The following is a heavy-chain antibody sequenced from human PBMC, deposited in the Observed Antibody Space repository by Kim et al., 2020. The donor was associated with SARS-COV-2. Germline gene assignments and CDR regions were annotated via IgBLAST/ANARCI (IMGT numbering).Heavy chain of an antibody. D-gene: IGHD4-4*01. CDR2: INHSGST. CDR3: ARGRGVTTHYYYYYYMDV. Sequence: SETLSLTCAVYGGSFSGYYWSWIRQPPGKGLEWIGEINHSGSTNYNPSLKSRVTISVDTSKNQFSLKLSSVTAADTAVYYCARGRGVTTHYYYYYYMDVWGKGTTVTVSS. J-gene: IGHJ6*03. V-gene: IGHV4-34*01. CDR1: GGSFSGYY.